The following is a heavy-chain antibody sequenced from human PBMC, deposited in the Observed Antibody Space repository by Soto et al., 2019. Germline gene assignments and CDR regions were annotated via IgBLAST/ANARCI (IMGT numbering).Heavy chain of an antibody. Sequence: QVQLMQSGAEVKKPGSSVKVSCKASGGTFSTSAISWVRQAPGEGLEWVGGIMPVFATPDYAQKFQGRVTISADESTTTAYVELTSLPTDDTAVYYCARDKDRQQLGGNYYYILDVWGQGTAFTVSS. V-gene: IGHV1-69*12. J-gene: IGHJ6*02. CDR1: GGTFSTSA. CDR2: IMPVFATP. D-gene: IGHD3-3*02. CDR3: ARDKDRQQLGGNYYYILDV.